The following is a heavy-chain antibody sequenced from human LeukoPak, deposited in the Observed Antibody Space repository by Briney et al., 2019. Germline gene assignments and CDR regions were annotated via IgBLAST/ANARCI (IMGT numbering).Heavy chain of an antibody. V-gene: IGHV1-2*02. J-gene: IGHJ6*03. Sequence: ASVKVSCKASGYTFTGYYMHWVRQAPGQGLEWMGWINPNSGGTNYAQKFQGRVTMTRDTSISTAYMELSRLRSDDTAVYYCARVTYCSSTSCYSSVGYYYYMDVWGKGTTVTISS. D-gene: IGHD2-2*01. CDR3: ARVTYCSSTSCYSSVGYYYYMDV. CDR1: GYTFTGYY. CDR2: INPNSGGT.